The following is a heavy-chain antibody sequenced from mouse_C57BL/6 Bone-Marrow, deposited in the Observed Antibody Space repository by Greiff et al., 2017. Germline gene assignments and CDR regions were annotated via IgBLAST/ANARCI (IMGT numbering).Heavy chain of an antibody. CDR1: GFTFSSYG. J-gene: IGHJ1*03. Sequence: EVKLVESGGDLVKPGGSLKLSCAASGFTFSSYGMSWVRQTPDKRLEWVATISSGGSYTYYPDSVKGRFTISRDTAKNTLYLQMSSLKSEDTAMYDCARYDYDGYFDVWGTGTTVTVSS. CDR2: ISSGGSYT. CDR3: ARYDYDGYFDV. V-gene: IGHV5-6*02. D-gene: IGHD2-4*01.